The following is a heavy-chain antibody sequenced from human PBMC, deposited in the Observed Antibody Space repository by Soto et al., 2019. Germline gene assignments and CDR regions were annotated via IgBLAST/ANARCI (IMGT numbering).Heavy chain of an antibody. J-gene: IGHJ5*02. CDR1: GDSLRSGEYY. V-gene: IGHV4-30-4*01. CDR3: ARGWDTRITGTTTWFDP. D-gene: IGHD1-20*01. Sequence: QVQLQESGPGLVKPSQTLSLTCSVSGDSLRSGEYYWTWIRQSPGKGLEWIGFILYGGTTKYNPSLERRLTMSVDRSKNQFSLRLSSVTAADTAVYFCARGWDTRITGTTTWFDPGGPGTLVTVSS. CDR2: ILYGGTT.